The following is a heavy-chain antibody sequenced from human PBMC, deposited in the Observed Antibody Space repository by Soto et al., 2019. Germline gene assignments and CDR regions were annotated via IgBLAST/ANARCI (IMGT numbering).Heavy chain of an antibody. CDR3: ANVINYDILTDYYMDV. J-gene: IGHJ6*03. Sequence: GGSLRLSCAASGFTFSSYAMSWVRQAPGKGLEWVSAISGSGGSTYYADSVKGRFTISRDNSKNTLYLQMNSLRAEDTAVSYCANVINYDILTDYYMDVWGQGTTVTVSS. CDR1: GFTFSSYA. CDR2: ISGSGGST. D-gene: IGHD3-9*01. V-gene: IGHV3-23*01.